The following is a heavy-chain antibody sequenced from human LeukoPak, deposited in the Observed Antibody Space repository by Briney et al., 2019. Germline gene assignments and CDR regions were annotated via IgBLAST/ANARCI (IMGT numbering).Heavy chain of an antibody. CDR2: IKQDGSEQ. V-gene: IGHV3-7*05. J-gene: IGHJ4*02. CDR1: GFTFISYW. Sequence: AGSLRLSCAASGFTFISYWMSWVRQAPGKGLEWVANIKQDGSEQYYVDSVKGRFTISRDNAKNSLYLQMNSLKVEDTAVYYCATGPPFHYWGRGTLVIVSS. CDR3: ATGPPFHY.